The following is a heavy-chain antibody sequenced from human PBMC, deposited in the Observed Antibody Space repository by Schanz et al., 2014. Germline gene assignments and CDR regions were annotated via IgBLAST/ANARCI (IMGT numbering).Heavy chain of an antibody. D-gene: IGHD2-8*02. Sequence: QVQLVQSGAEVKKPGASLKVSCKASGYTLSAYSLHWVRQAPGQGLEWMGIVNPSVRGTHFAREFQGRVTVTSDTSTSTVYMELSGLRSEDTDVYYCATMWGYCTATACQILEVLDVWGQGTMVTVSS. CDR2: VNPSVRGT. CDR1: GYTLSAYS. J-gene: IGHJ3*01. V-gene: IGHV1-46*01. CDR3: ATMWGYCTATACQILEVLDV.